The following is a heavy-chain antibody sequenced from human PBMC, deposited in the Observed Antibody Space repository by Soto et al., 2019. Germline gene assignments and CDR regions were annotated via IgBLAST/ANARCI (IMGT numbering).Heavy chain of an antibody. D-gene: IGHD3-16*01. V-gene: IGHV3-33*01. CDR2: IWYDGSNK. Sequence: GGSLRLSCAASGFTFSSYGMHWVRQAPGKGLEWVAVIWYDGSNKYYADSVKGRFTISRDNSKNTLYLQMNSLRAEDTAVYYCARDAPVRYHYVWGSLDYWGQGTLVTVSS. CDR3: ARDAPVRYHYVWGSLDY. J-gene: IGHJ4*02. CDR1: GFTFSSYG.